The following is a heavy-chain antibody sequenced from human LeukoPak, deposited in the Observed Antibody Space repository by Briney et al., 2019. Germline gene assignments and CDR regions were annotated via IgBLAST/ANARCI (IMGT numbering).Heavy chain of an antibody. CDR1: GFTFRNYG. D-gene: IGHD1-20*01. CDR2: ISYDGSNK. V-gene: IGHV3-30*18. CDR3: AKAGNAYNWNPFAR. J-gene: IGHJ4*02. Sequence: PGRSLRLSWAGSGFTFRNYGMYWVRKARAKGLEWVALISYDGSNKYYADSVKGRFTISRDNSKNTLYLQMNSLRAEDTAVYYCAKAGNAYNWNPFARWGQGTLVNVSS.